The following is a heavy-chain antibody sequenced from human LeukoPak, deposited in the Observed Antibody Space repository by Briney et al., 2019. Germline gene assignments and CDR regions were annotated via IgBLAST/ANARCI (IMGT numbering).Heavy chain of an antibody. Sequence: GGSQRLSCAASGFTFSDYYMSWIRQAPGKGLEWVSYISSSGSTIYYADSVKGRFAISRDNAKNSLYLQMNGLRVEDTAVYYCARETSQKGAHYMDVWGKGTTVTISS. CDR2: ISSSGSTI. CDR3: ARETSQKGAHYMDV. V-gene: IGHV3-11*04. CDR1: GFTFSDYY. J-gene: IGHJ6*03. D-gene: IGHD3-16*01.